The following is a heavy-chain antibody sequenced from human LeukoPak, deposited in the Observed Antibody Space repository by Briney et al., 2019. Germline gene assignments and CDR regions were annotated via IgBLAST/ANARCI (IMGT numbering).Heavy chain of an antibody. CDR2: INHSGST. D-gene: IGHD2-21*02. J-gene: IGHJ4*02. CDR3: ARGQSSVVTDIPYYFDY. Sequence: SETLSLTCTVSGGSISSGSYYWSWIRQPAGKGLEWIGEINHSGSTNYNPSLKSRVTTSVDTSKKQFSLKLSSVTAADTAVYYCARGQSSVVTDIPYYFDYWGRGTLVTVSS. CDR1: GGSISSGSYY. V-gene: IGHV4-61*10.